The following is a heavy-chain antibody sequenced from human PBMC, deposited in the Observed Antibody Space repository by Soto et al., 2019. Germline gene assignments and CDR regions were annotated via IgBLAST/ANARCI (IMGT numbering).Heavy chain of an antibody. CDR2: ISSSGSTI. Sequence: GGSLRLSCAASGFTFSDYYMSWIRQAPGKGLEWVSYISSSGSTIYYADSVKGRFTISRDNAKNSLYLQMNSLRAEDTAVYYCAGGAIAVAPRAPVDYWGQGTLVTVSS. CDR1: GFTFSDYY. V-gene: IGHV3-11*01. J-gene: IGHJ4*02. CDR3: AGGAIAVAPRAPVDY. D-gene: IGHD6-19*01.